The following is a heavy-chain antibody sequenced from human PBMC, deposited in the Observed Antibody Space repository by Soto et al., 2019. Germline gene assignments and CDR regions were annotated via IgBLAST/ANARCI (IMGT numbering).Heavy chain of an antibody. J-gene: IGHJ6*03. CDR3: ARVGSGYDLGHQLVGGVNYYYYYMDV. V-gene: IGHV3-21*01. CDR1: GFTFSSYS. Sequence: GGSLRLSCAASGFTFSSYSMNWVRQAPGKGLEWVSSISSSSSYIYYADSVKGRFTISRDNAKNSLYLQMNSLRAEDTAVYYCARVGSGYDLGHQLVGGVNYYYYYMDVWGKGTTVTVSS. D-gene: IGHD5-12*01. CDR2: ISSSSSYI.